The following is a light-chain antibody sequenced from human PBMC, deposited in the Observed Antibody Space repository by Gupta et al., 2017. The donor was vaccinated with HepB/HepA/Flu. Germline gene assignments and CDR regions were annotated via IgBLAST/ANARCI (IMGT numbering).Light chain of an antibody. J-gene: IGLJ2*01. CDR1: SNDLGGYDS. Sequence: QSALPQPASVSGSPGQSITISCTGSSNDLGGYDSVSWYQQDPGQAPKLLIYGVTHRPSGFSNRFSGSKSCNTASLTISGLHADDEADYYCSSFSNTYPLVLFGGGTKLTVL. V-gene: IGLV2-14*03. CDR2: GVT. CDR3: SSFSNTYPLVL.